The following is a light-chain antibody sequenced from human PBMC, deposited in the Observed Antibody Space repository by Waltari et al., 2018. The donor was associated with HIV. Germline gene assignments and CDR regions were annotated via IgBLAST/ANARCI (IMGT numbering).Light chain of an antibody. CDR3: SSSTSSSTPWV. J-gene: IGLJ3*02. CDR1: TSDVGGYTY. Sequence: QSALPQPPSSSGSPRQSLTTSSTGTTSDVGGYTYFSWYQQHPPKAPQLLIYDVSNRPSGVSTRFSCSTTGNTAALTIAGLQAEDEADYYCSSSTSSSTPWVFGGGTKLTVL. V-gene: IGLV2-14*01. CDR2: DVS.